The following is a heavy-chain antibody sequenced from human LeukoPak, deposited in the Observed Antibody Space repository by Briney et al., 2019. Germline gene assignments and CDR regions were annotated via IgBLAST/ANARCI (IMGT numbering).Heavy chain of an antibody. V-gene: IGHV4-39*07. CDR1: GGSISTYY. D-gene: IGHD2-15*01. J-gene: IGHJ5*02. CDR3: ARGHCTSGSCSRWFDP. CDR2: IYYRGNS. Sequence: SETLSLTCTVSGGSISTYYWGWIRQPPGKGLEWIGSIYYRGNSYYNPSLKSRVTISVDTSKNHFSLKLRSVTAADAAVYYCARGHCTSGSCSRWFDPWGQGTLVTVSS.